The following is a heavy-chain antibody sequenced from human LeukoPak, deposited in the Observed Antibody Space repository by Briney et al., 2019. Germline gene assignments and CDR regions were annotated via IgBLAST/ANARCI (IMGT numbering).Heavy chain of an antibody. V-gene: IGHV1-2*06. CDR2: INPNSGGT. Sequence: AASVKVSCKASGYTFTGYYMHWVRQAPGQGLEWMGRINPNSGGTNYAQKFQGRVTMTRDTSISTAYMELSRLRSDDTAVYYCARAMPIVTTPYYFDYWGQGTLVTVSS. CDR3: ARAMPIVTTPYYFDY. J-gene: IGHJ4*02. CDR1: GYTFTGYY. D-gene: IGHD5-12*01.